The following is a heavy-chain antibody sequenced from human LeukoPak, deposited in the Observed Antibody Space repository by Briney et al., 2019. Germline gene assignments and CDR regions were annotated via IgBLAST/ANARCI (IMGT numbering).Heavy chain of an antibody. CDR3: ASTLLTAVDSSGYYFDY. V-gene: IGHV4-59*01. CDR2: IYYSGST. CDR1: GGSISSYY. Sequence: SETLSLTCTVSGGSISSYYWSWIRQPPGKGLEWIGYIYYSGSTNYNPSLKSRVTISVDTSKNQFSLKLSSVTAADTAVYYCASTLLTAVDSSGYYFDYWGQGTLVTVSS. J-gene: IGHJ4*02. D-gene: IGHD3-22*01.